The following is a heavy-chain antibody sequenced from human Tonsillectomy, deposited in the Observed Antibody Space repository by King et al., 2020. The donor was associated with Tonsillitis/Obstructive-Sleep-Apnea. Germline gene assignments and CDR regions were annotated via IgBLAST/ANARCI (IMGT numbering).Heavy chain of an antibody. V-gene: IGHV3-33*01. J-gene: IGHJ3*02. D-gene: IGHD5-18*01. CDR2: IWYDGSNK. CDR3: ARGSDKTMADAFDI. Sequence: VQLVESGGGVVQPGRSLRLSCAASGFTFSSYGMHWVRQAPGKGLEWVAVIWYDGSNKYYADSVKGRFTISRDNSKNTLYLQMNSLRAEDTAVYYCARGSDKTMADAFDIWGQGTMVTVSS. CDR1: GFTFSSYG.